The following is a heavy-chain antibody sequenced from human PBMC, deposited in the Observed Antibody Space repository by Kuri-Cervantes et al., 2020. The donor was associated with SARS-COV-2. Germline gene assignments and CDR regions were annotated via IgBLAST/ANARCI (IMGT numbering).Heavy chain of an antibody. D-gene: IGHD3-3*01. J-gene: IGHJ4*02. CDR1: GFTFSSYS. Sequence: GGSLRLSCAASGFTFSSYSMNWVRQAPGKGLEWVAFIRYDGSNKYYADSVKGRFTISRDNSKNTLYLQMNSLRAEDTAVYYCANQPGYDFWSGYSYWGQGTLVTVSS. V-gene: IGHV3-30*02. CDR3: ANQPGYDFWSGYSY. CDR2: IRYDGSNK.